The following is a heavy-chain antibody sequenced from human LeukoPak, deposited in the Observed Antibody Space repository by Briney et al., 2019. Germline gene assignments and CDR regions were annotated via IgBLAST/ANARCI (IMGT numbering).Heavy chain of an antibody. CDR2: ISGSGGST. Sequence: GGSLRLSCAASGFTFSSYAMSWVRQAPGKGLEWVSAISGSGGSTYYADSVKGRFTISRDNSKNTLYLQMNSLRAEDTAVYYCAKVRLSGYSYGYFGYWGQGTLVTVSS. J-gene: IGHJ4*02. V-gene: IGHV3-23*01. CDR1: GFTFSSYA. CDR3: AKVRLSGYSYGYFGY. D-gene: IGHD5-18*01.